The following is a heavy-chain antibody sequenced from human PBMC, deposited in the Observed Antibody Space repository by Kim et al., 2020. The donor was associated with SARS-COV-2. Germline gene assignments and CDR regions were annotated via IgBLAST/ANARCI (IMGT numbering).Heavy chain of an antibody. CDR3: VLCTVGTSLFGYGMDV. J-gene: IGHJ6*02. CDR2: IPSSSSFT. D-gene: IGHD1-26*01. Sequence: GGSLRLSCAASGFTFSDYYMSWIRQAPGKGLEWVSYIPSSSSFTDYADSVKGRCTISRDNARNSLYLQMNSLRVEDTAVYYCVLCTVGTSLFGYGMDVWGQGTTVTVSS. CDR1: GFTFSDYY. V-gene: IGHV3-11*03.